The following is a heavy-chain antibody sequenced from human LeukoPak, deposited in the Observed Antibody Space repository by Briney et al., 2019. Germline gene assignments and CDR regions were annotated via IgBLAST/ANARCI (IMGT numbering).Heavy chain of an antibody. V-gene: IGHV3-23*01. D-gene: IGHD6-19*01. J-gene: IGHJ4*02. Sequence: PGGSLRLSCAASGFTFSSCAMSWVRQAPGKGLEWVSAISGSGGSTYYADSVKGRFTISRDNCKNTLYLQMNSLRAEDTAVYYCAKDREGQWLVRILDYWGQGTLVTVSS. CDR2: ISGSGGST. CDR3: AKDREGQWLVRILDY. CDR1: GFTFSSCA.